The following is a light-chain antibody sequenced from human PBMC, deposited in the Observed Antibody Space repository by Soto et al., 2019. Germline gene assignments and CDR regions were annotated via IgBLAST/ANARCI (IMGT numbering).Light chain of an antibody. CDR2: CAS. CDR1: QSVLNSSKNKNS. Sequence: DIVMTQSPDSLAVSLGERATINCKSSQSVLNSSKNKNSLAWYQQKPGQPPRLLIYCASSRESGVPDRFSGSGSGTDFTLTISSLQPEDFAVYYCQQDYSSPVTFGGGTKVDIK. J-gene: IGKJ4*01. CDR3: QQDYSSPVT. V-gene: IGKV4-1*01.